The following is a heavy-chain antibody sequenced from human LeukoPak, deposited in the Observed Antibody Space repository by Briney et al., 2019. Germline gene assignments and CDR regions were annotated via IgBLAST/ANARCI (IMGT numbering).Heavy chain of an antibody. CDR1: GFTFSSYW. CDR2: ISSSGILI. CDR3: AKVSGSGWHFDH. Sequence: GGSLRLSCAASGFTFSSYWMSWVRQAPGKGLEWVSFISSSGILIYYADSVKGRFTISRDNGKNSLFLQMDSLRVEDTAVYYCAKVSGSGWHFDHWGQGTLVTVSS. J-gene: IGHJ4*02. D-gene: IGHD6-19*01. V-gene: IGHV3-48*04.